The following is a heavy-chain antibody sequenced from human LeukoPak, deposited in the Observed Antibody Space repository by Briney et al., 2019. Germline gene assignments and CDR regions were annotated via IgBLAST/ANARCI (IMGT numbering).Heavy chain of an antibody. CDR1: GYTFTSYY. Sequence: GASVKVSCKASGYTFTSYYMHWVRQAPGQGLEWMGIINPSGGSTSYAQKFQGRVTMTRDMSTSTVYMELSSLRSEDTAVYYCASGYCSGGSCYSGVYIWGQGTMVTVSS. V-gene: IGHV1-46*01. J-gene: IGHJ3*02. CDR2: INPSGGST. CDR3: ASGYCSGGSCYSGVYI. D-gene: IGHD2-15*01.